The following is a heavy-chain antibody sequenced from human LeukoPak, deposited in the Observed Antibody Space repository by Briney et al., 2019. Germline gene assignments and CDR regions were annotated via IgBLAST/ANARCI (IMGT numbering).Heavy chain of an antibody. CDR1: GYTFTSYA. CDR3: ARDNSVGDNAWWFDP. Sequence: ASVKVSCKASGYTFTSYAMNWVRQAPGQRLEWMGWINVGNGNTKYPQEFQGRVTMTRDMSTSTDYMELSSLRSEDTAIYYCARDNSVGDNAWWFDPWGQGTLVTVSS. J-gene: IGHJ5*02. D-gene: IGHD1-26*01. CDR2: INVGNGNT. V-gene: IGHV1-3*03.